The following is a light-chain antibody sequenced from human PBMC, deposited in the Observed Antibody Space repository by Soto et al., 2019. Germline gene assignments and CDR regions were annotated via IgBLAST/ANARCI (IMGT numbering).Light chain of an antibody. CDR3: SSHAGRNKYVL. J-gene: IGLJ2*01. Sequence: QSALTQPPSASGSPGQSVTISCTGTSSDIGYYDYVSWYQHHPGKAPKLTIYEVDKRPSGVPDRFSASRSGNTASLTVSGLQAEDEAAYYCSSHAGRNKYVLFGGGTKLTVL. CDR1: SSDIGYYDY. CDR2: EVD. V-gene: IGLV2-8*01.